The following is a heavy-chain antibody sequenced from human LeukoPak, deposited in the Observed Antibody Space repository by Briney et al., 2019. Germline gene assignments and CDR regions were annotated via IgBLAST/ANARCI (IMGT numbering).Heavy chain of an antibody. CDR2: IKQDGSEK. CDR3: AREDGQLVPLY. V-gene: IGHV3-7*01. Sequence: PGGSLRLSCAASRFTFRSYWMTWVRQAPGKGLEWVANIKQDGSEKFYVDSVKGRFTISRDNAKNSLYLQMNSLRAEDTAVYYCAREDGQLVPLYWGQGTLVTVSS. CDR1: RFTFRSYW. D-gene: IGHD6-6*01. J-gene: IGHJ4*02.